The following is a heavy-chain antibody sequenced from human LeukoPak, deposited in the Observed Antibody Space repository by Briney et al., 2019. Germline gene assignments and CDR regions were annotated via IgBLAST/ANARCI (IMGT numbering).Heavy chain of an antibody. Sequence: SETLSLTCAVYGGSFSGYYWSWIRQPPGKGLEWIGEINHSGSANYNPSLKSRVTISVDTSKNQFSLKLSSVTAADTAVYYCARDYDYDYVWGSYRRYNWFDPWGQGTLVTVSS. D-gene: IGHD3-16*02. CDR3: ARDYDYDYVWGSYRRYNWFDP. CDR2: INHSGSA. CDR1: GGSFSGYY. V-gene: IGHV4-34*01. J-gene: IGHJ5*02.